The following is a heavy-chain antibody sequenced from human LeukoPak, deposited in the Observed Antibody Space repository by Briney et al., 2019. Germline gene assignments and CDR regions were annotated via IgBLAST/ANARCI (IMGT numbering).Heavy chain of an antibody. Sequence: QPGGSLRLSCAASGLTVSSNYMSWVRQAPGKGLEWVSVIYSGGSTYYADSVKGRFTISRDNSKNTLYLQMNSLRAEDTAVYYCARDYDFWSATGWVRGMDVWGQGTTVTVSS. J-gene: IGHJ6*02. CDR2: IYSGGST. D-gene: IGHD3-3*01. V-gene: IGHV3-53*01. CDR1: GLTVSSNY. CDR3: ARDYDFWSATGWVRGMDV.